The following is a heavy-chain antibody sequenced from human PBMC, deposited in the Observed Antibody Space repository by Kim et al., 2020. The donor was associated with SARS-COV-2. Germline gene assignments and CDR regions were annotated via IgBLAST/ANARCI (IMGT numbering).Heavy chain of an antibody. CDR3: ARVRYYDFWSGYDY. Sequence: SETLSLTCAVSGGSISSSNWWSWVRQPPGKGLEWIGEIYHSGSTNYNPSLKSRVTISVDKSKNQFSLKLSSVTAADTAVYYCARVRYYDFWSGYDYWGQGTLVTVSS. D-gene: IGHD3-3*01. CDR2: IYHSGST. V-gene: IGHV4-4*02. J-gene: IGHJ4*02. CDR1: GGSISSSNW.